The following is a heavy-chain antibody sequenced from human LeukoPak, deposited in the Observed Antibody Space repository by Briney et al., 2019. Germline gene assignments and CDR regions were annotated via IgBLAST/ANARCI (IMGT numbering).Heavy chain of an antibody. Sequence: SETLSLTCAVYGGSFSGYYWSWIRQPPGKGLEWIGEINHSGSTNYNPSLKSRVTISVDTSKNQFSLKLSSVTAAGTAVYYCARGGSYYYGSGSYTYWGQGTLVTVSS. CDR1: GGSFSGYY. CDR2: INHSGST. CDR3: ARGGSYYYGSGSYTY. V-gene: IGHV4-34*01. J-gene: IGHJ4*02. D-gene: IGHD3-10*01.